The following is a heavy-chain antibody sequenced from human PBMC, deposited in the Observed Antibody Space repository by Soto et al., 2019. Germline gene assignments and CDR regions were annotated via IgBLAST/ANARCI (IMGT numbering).Heavy chain of an antibody. CDR1: GFTFSIYA. D-gene: IGHD6-13*01. CDR2: ISGSGGST. J-gene: IGHJ6*02. Sequence: LRLSCAASGFTFSIYAMSWVRQAPGKGLEWVSAISGSGGSTYYADSVKGRFTISRDNSKNTLYLQMNSLRAEDTAVYYCAKCSSSLYYYYGMDVWGQGTTVTVSS. V-gene: IGHV3-23*01. CDR3: AKCSSSLYYYYGMDV.